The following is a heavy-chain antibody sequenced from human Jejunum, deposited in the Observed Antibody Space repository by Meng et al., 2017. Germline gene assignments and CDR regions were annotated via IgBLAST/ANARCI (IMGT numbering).Heavy chain of an antibody. V-gene: IGHV3-33*06. Sequence: QVQVLEAGGGVVQPGMSLRLSCTASGFTLNNDGMHWVRQAPGKGLEWVAVDGSSKEYGDSVRGRFTISRDNSKSALYLQMNNLRAEDTAVYYCAKGGHLDDWGQGTLVTVSS. J-gene: IGHJ4*02. CDR3: AKGGHLDD. D-gene: IGHD6-25*01. CDR2: DGSSK. CDR1: GFTLNNDG.